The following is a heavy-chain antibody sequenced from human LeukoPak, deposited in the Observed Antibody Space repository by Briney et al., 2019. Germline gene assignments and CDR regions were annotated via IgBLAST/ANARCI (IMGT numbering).Heavy chain of an antibody. J-gene: IGHJ4*02. CDR1: GGSFSGYY. V-gene: IGHV4-34*01. Sequence: SETLSLTCAVYGGSFSGYYWSWIRQPPGKGLEWIGEINHSGSTNYNPSLKSRVTTSVDTSKNQFSLKLSSVTAADTAVYYCARAGYSKPFDYWGQGTLVTVSS. CDR2: INHSGST. D-gene: IGHD4-11*01. CDR3: ARAGYSKPFDY.